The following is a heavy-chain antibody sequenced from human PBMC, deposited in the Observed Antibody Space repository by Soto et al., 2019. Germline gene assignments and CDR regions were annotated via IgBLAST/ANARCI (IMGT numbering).Heavy chain of an antibody. J-gene: IGHJ4*02. Sequence: PGGSLRLSCVGSGFTFSSNWMTWVRQAPGKGLEWVGNIRQDGSEKNYVDSVKGRFTISRDNAKNSLYLQMNSLRAEDTAVYYCAREIVVARGASYWDYWGPGTLVTVSS. CDR3: AREIVVARGASYWDY. V-gene: IGHV3-7*04. CDR2: IRQDGSEK. D-gene: IGHD2-2*01. CDR1: GFTFSSNW.